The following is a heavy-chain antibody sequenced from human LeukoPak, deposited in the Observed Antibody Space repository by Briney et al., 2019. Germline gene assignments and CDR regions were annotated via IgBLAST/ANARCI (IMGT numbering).Heavy chain of an antibody. J-gene: IGHJ3*02. V-gene: IGHV1-69*05. CDR1: GGTFSSYA. D-gene: IGHD1-26*01. CDR2: IIPIFGTA. CDR3: ARDPSNGRPDSFDI. Sequence: SVKVSCKASGGTFSSYAISWVRQAPGQGLEWMGGIIPIFGTANYAQKFQGRVTITTDESTSTAYMELSSLRSEDTAFYLCARDPSNGRPDSFDIWGQGTMVTVSS.